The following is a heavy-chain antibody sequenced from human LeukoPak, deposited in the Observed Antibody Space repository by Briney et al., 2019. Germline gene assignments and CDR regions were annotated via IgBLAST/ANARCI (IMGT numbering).Heavy chain of an antibody. D-gene: IGHD3-3*01. Sequence: SGGSLRLSCAASGFTFSSYAMSWVRQAPGKGLEWVSAISGSGGSTYYADSVKGRFTISRDNSKNTLYLQMNSLRAEDTAVYFSANALLEPFDYWGQETLVSVSS. J-gene: IGHJ4*02. V-gene: IGHV3-23*01. CDR2: ISGSGGST. CDR1: GFTFSSYA. CDR3: ANALLEPFDY.